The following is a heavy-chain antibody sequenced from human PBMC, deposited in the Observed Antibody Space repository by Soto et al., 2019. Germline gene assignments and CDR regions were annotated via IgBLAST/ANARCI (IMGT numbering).Heavy chain of an antibody. D-gene: IGHD1-26*01. CDR3: ARVGPTGGMDV. Sequence: LRLSCAASGFTFSSYSMNWVRQAPGKGLEWVSSISSSSSYIYYADSVKGRFTISRDNAKNSLYLQMNSLRAEDTAVYYCARVGPTGGMDVWGQGTTVTVSS. CDR1: GFTFSSYS. V-gene: IGHV3-21*01. CDR2: ISSSSSYI. J-gene: IGHJ6*02.